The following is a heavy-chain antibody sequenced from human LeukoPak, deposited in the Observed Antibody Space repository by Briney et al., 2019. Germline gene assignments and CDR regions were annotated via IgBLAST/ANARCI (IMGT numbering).Heavy chain of an antibody. D-gene: IGHD6-13*01. CDR3: AKVRVYSSSWFDY. CDR1: GFTFSSYG. V-gene: IGHV3-30*18. Sequence: GRSLRLSCAASGFTFSSYGMHWVRQAPGKGLEWVAVISYDGSNKYYADSVKGRFTISRDNSKNTLYLQMNSLRAEDTAVYYCAKVRVYSSSWFDYWGQGTLVTVSS. CDR2: ISYDGSNK. J-gene: IGHJ4*02.